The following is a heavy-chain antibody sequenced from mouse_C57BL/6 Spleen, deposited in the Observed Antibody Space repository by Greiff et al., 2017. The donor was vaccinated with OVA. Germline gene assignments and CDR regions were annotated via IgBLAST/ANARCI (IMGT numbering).Heavy chain of an antibody. CDR3: DKHYYYGSSYGYAMDY. CDR2: IWGGGST. J-gene: IGHJ4*01. Sequence: QVQLQQSGPGLVAPSQSLSITCTVSGFSFTSYGVDWVRQPPGKGLEWLGVIWGGGSTNYNSALMSRLSISKDNSKSQVFLKMNSLQTDDTAMYYCDKHYYYGSSYGYAMDYWGQGTSVTVSS. CDR1: GFSFTSYG. D-gene: IGHD1-1*01. V-gene: IGHV2-9*01.